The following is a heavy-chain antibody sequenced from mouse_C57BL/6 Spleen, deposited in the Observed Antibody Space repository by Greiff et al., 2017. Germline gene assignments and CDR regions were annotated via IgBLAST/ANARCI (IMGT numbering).Heavy chain of an antibody. V-gene: IGHV1-80*01. CDR1: GYAFSSYW. J-gene: IGHJ3*01. CDR3: ARTTTVVARGFAD. D-gene: IGHD1-1*01. CDR2: IYPGDGDT. Sequence: QVQLQQSGAELVKPGASVKISCKASGYAFSSYWMNWVKQRPGKGLEWIGQIYPGDGDTNYNGKFKGKATLTADKSSSTAYMQLSSLTSEDAAVYFCARTTTVVARGFADWGQGTLVTVSA.